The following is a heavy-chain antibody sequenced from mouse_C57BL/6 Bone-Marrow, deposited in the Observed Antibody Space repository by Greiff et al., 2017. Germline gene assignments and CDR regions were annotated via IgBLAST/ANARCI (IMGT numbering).Heavy chain of an antibody. CDR1: GFTFSDYY. D-gene: IGHD1-1*01. J-gene: IGHJ4*01. Sequence: EVQRVESGGGLVQPGGSLKLSCAASGFTFSDYYMYWVRQTPEKRLEWVAYISNGGGSTYYPDTVKGRFTISRDNAKNTLYLQMSRLKSEDTAMYYCARRLYYYGSSDYAMDYWGQGTSVTVSS. V-gene: IGHV5-12*01. CDR3: ARRLYYYGSSDYAMDY. CDR2: ISNGGGST.